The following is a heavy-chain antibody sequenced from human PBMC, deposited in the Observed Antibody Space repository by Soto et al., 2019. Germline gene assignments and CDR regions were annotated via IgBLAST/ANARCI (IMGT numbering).Heavy chain of an antibody. V-gene: IGHV3-30-3*01. CDR2: ISYDGSNK. CDR1: GGSISSYA. Sequence: LSLTCTVSGGSISSYAMHWVRQAPGKGLEWVAVISYDGSNKYYADSVKGRFTISRDNSKNTLYLQMNSLRAEDTAVYYCARDDSRVLTWGQGTLVTVSS. D-gene: IGHD2-21*01. J-gene: IGHJ5*02. CDR3: ARDDSRVLT.